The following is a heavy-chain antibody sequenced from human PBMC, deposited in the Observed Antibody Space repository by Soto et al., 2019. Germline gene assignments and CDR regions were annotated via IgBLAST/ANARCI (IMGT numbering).Heavy chain of an antibody. Sequence: GGSLRLSCAASGFTFSSYAMHWVRQAPGKGLEWVAVISYDGSNKYYADSVKGRFTISRDNSKNTLYLQMNSLRAEDTAVYYCARDHQATVVTLFDYWGQGTLVTVSS. J-gene: IGHJ4*02. CDR1: GFTFSSYA. CDR2: ISYDGSNK. D-gene: IGHD4-17*01. CDR3: ARDHQATVVTLFDY. V-gene: IGHV3-30-3*01.